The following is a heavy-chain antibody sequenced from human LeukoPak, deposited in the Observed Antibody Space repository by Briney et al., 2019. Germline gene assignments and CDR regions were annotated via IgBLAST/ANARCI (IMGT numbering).Heavy chain of an antibody. Sequence: GSLRLSCAASGFTFSSYGMHWVRQAPGKGLEWVAFIRYDGSNKYYADSVKGRFTISRDNSKNTLYLQMNSLRAEDTAVYYCAKERQGYCSGGSCRTYFDYWGQGTLVTVSS. CDR2: IRYDGSNK. D-gene: IGHD2-15*01. CDR1: GFTFSSYG. CDR3: AKERQGYCSGGSCRTYFDY. J-gene: IGHJ4*02. V-gene: IGHV3-30*02.